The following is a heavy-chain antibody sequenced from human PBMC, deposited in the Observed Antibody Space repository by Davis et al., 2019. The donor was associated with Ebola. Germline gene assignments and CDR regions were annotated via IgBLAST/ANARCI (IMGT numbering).Heavy chain of an antibody. J-gene: IGHJ6*02. CDR2: INHSGST. CDR3: ARGGALWFGELLRTYGMDV. Sequence: SETLSLTFPAHGWSFSASYWSWIRQPPGKGLEWIGEINHSGSTNYNPSLKRRVTISVDTSKNQFSLKLSSVTAADTAVYYCARGGALWFGELLRTYGMDVWGQGTTVTVSS. CDR1: GWSFSASY. D-gene: IGHD3-10*01. V-gene: IGHV4-34*01.